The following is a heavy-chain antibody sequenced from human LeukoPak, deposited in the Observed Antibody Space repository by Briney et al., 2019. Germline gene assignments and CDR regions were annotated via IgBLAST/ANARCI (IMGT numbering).Heavy chain of an antibody. D-gene: IGHD6-13*01. J-gene: IGHJ5*02. CDR3: ARDHKQLNRYSSWEDWFDP. Sequence: ASVKVSCKASGGTFSSYAISWVRQAPRQGLEWMGGIIPIFGTANYAQKFQGRVTITADESTSTAYMELSSLRSEDTAVYYCARDHKQLNRYSSWEDWFDPWGQGTLVTVSS. V-gene: IGHV1-69*13. CDR2: IIPIFGTA. CDR1: GGTFSSYA.